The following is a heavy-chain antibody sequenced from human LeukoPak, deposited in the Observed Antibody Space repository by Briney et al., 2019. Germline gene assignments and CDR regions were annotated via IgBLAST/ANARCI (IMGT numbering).Heavy chain of an antibody. CDR2: INAANGNA. CDR3: ARMTTGKFDY. Sequence: SVKVSCKTSGHSITNFAIHWVRQAPGQRLEWMGWINAANGNAEYSQRFQDKVTITRDTSASTAYLELSSLRSEDTAVYYCARMTTGKFDYWGQGTLVTVSS. V-gene: IGHV1-3*01. J-gene: IGHJ4*02. D-gene: IGHD3-10*01. CDR1: GHSITNFA.